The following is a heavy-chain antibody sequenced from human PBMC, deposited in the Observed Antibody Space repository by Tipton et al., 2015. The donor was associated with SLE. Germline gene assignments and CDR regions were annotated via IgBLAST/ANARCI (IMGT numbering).Heavy chain of an antibody. V-gene: IGHV5-51*03. Sequence: QSGAEVKKPGESLKISCKGSGYSFTSYWIGWVRQMPGEGLEWMGIIYPGDSDTRYSPSFQGQVTISADKSISTAYLQWSSLKASDTAMYYCATCPGGSSRSCYFDYWGQGTLVTVSS. J-gene: IGHJ4*02. D-gene: IGHD6-13*01. CDR2: IYPGDSDT. CDR3: ATCPGGSSRSCYFDY. CDR1: GYSFTSYW.